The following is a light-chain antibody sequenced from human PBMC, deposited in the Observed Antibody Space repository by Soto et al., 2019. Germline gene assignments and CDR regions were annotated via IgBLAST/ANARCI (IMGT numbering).Light chain of an antibody. V-gene: IGLV3-1*01. CDR3: QAWDSSTVV. CDR1: KLGDKY. Sequence: SYELTQPPSLSVSPGQTATITCSGDKLGDKYACWYQQKPGQSPVMVINQDTKRPSGIPERFSGSNSGNTATLTISGTQAIDEADYHCQAWDSSTVVFGGGTKLTVL. J-gene: IGLJ2*01. CDR2: QDT.